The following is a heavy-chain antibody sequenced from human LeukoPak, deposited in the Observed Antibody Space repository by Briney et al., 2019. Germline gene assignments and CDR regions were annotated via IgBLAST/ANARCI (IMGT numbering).Heavy chain of an antibody. J-gene: IGHJ4*02. D-gene: IGHD2-2*01. CDR3: ARALGYCSSASCYYFDN. Sequence: PGGSLRLSCAASGFTFSSYSMNWVRQAPGKGLEWVSYISSSSSTIYYADSVKGRFTISRDNAKNSLYLQMNSLRAEDTAVYYCARALGYCSSASCYYFDNWGQGTLVTVSS. CDR2: ISSSSSTI. V-gene: IGHV3-48*01. CDR1: GFTFSSYS.